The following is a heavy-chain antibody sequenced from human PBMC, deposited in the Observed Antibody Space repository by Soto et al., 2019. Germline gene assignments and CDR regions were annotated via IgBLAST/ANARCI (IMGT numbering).Heavy chain of an antibody. D-gene: IGHD4-17*01. CDR2: INPSGGST. CDR3: ARATVTTHDGDY. J-gene: IGHJ4*02. V-gene: IGHV1-46*01. Sequence: ASVKVSCKASGYTFTSYYMHWVRQAPGQGLEWMGIINPSGGSTSYAQKFQGGVTMTRDTSTSTVYMELSSLRSEDTAVYYCARATVTTHDGDYWGQGTLVTVSS. CDR1: GYTFTSYY.